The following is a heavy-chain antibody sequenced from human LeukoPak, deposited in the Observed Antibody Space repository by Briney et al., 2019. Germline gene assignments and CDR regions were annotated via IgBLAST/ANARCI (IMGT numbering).Heavy chain of an antibody. V-gene: IGHV3-74*01. CDR1: EFTFSSYW. CDR2: INSDGSSI. J-gene: IGHJ3*02. CDR3: ARVDTAMGSGAFDI. Sequence: GGSLRLSCAASEFTFSSYWMHWVRQAPGKGPVWVSRINSDGSSIRYADSVKGRFTISRDNAKNTLDLQMNSLRAEDTAVYYCARVDTAMGSGAFDIWGQGTMVTVSS. D-gene: IGHD5-18*01.